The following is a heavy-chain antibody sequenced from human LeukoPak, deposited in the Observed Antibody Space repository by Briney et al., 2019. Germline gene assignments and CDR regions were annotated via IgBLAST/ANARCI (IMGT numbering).Heavy chain of an antibody. CDR3: ARVGVTGTSQH. CDR1: GGTFSSYA. Sequence: WASVRVSCTASGGTFSSYAISWVRQAPGQGLEWMGGIIPIRGIANYAETFKGRVTITADKSTSTAYMELSSLRSEDTAVYYCARVGVTGTSQHWGQGTLVTVSS. V-gene: IGHV1-69*04. CDR2: IIPIRGIA. D-gene: IGHD1-20*01. J-gene: IGHJ1*01.